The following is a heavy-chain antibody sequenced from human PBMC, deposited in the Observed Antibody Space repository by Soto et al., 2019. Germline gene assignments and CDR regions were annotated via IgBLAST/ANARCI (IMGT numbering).Heavy chain of an antibody. CDR3: AREENYYESSGYAGRYFDY. D-gene: IGHD3-22*01. CDR2: ISSSCSTT. V-gene: IGHV3-48*03. J-gene: IGHJ4*02. CDR1: GFTFSSYE. Sequence: PGGSLRLSCEVSGFTFSSYEMSWVRQAPGKGLECIAYISSSCSTTDHADSVKGRFTVSRDNAKNSLYLEMNSLRVEDSGIYYCAREENYYESSGYAGRYFDYWGQGALVTVSS.